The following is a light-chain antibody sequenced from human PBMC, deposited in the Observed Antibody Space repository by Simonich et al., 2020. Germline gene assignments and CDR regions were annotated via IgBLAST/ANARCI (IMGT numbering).Light chain of an antibody. Sequence: DIVMTQSPDSLAVSLGERATINCKSSQSGLYSSNNKNYLAWYQQKPGQPPKLRIYWASTRESGVPDRFSGSGSGTDFTLTISSLQAEDVAVYYCQQYYSTPRTFGQGTKVEIK. J-gene: IGKJ1*01. CDR3: QQYYSTPRT. CDR1: QSGLYSSNNKNY. CDR2: WAS. V-gene: IGKV4-1*01.